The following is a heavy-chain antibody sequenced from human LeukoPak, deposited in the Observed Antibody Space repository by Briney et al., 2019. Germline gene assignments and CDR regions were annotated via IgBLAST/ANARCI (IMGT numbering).Heavy chain of an antibody. CDR2: INPNSGGT. J-gene: IGHJ4*02. CDR3: ARAGFYYYDSSGYYPN. Sequence: ASVKVSCKASGYTFTDYYMHWVRQAPGQGLEWMGWINPNSGGTNYAQKFQGWVTMTRDTSISTAYMELSRLRSDDTAVYYCARAGFYYYDSSGYYPNWGQGTLVTVSS. V-gene: IGHV1-2*04. CDR1: GYTFTDYY. D-gene: IGHD3-22*01.